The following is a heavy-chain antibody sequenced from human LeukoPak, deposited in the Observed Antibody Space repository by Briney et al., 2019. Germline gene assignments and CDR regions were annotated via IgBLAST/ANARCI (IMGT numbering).Heavy chain of an antibody. D-gene: IGHD2-15*01. J-gene: IGHJ5*02. Sequence: GASVKVSCKASGYTFTSYGISWVRQAPGQGLEWMGWISAYNGNTNYAQKLQGRVTMTTDTSTSMAYMELRSLRSDDTAVYYCARTQDYCSGGSCYLPWFDPWGQGTLVTVSS. CDR3: ARTQDYCSGGSCYLPWFDP. V-gene: IGHV1-18*04. CDR2: ISAYNGNT. CDR1: GYTFTSYG.